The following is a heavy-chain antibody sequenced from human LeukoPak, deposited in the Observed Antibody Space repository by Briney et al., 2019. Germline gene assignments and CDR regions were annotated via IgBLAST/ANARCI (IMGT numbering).Heavy chain of an antibody. D-gene: IGHD1-20*01. J-gene: IGHJ4*02. Sequence: GGSLRLSCAASGFSFSAYGLHWVRQAPGMGLEWVALIYSHGSETFYADSVKGRFTISRDNSKNTLYLQMNSLRAEDTAVYYCAKLNWNDGTDYWGQGALVTVPS. CDR3: AKLNWNDGTDY. CDR2: IYSHGSET. CDR1: GFSFSAYG. V-gene: IGHV3-30*02.